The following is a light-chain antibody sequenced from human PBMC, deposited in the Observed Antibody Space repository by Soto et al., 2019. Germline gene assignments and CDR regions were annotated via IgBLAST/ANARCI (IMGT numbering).Light chain of an antibody. J-gene: IGKJ5*01. V-gene: IGKV3-20*01. CDR1: QSVRSTY. Sequence: EIVLTQSPGILSLSPGERATLSCRASQSVRSTYLAWYQQKPGQAPRLLIHGASSRATGIPDRFSGSGSGTDFTLTISRMGPEDFAVYYCQYYSSSLSITFGQGTRLDIK. CDR2: GAS. CDR3: QYYSSSLSIT.